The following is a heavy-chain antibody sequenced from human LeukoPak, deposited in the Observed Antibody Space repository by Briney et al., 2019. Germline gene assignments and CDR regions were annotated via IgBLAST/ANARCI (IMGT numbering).Heavy chain of an antibody. D-gene: IGHD2-15*01. Sequence: GGSLRLSCAASGFTVSSNYLTWVRQAPGKGLEWVSYIYGDSSRNYADSVKGRFTISRDNSKSTLYLQMNSLRAEDTAVYYCARVACSGGSCHLGYFDLWGRGTLVTVPS. CDR1: GFTVSSNY. CDR2: IYGDSSR. V-gene: IGHV3-53*01. J-gene: IGHJ2*01. CDR3: ARVACSGGSCHLGYFDL.